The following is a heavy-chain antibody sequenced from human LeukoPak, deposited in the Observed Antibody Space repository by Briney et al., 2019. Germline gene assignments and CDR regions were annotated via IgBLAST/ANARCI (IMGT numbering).Heavy chain of an antibody. CDR2: ISSSSSYI. CDR3: ARRFGDYGNWFDP. CDR1: GFTFSSYS. D-gene: IGHD4-17*01. Sequence: GGSLRLSCAASGFTFSSYSMNWVRQAPGEGLEWVSSISSSSSYIYYADSVKGRFTISRDNAKNSLYLQMNSLRAEDTAVYYCARRFGDYGNWFDPWGQGTLVTVSS. J-gene: IGHJ5*02. V-gene: IGHV3-21*01.